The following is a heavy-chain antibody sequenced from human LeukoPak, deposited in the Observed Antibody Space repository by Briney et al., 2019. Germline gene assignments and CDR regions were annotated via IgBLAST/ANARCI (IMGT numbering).Heavy chain of an antibody. CDR3: ARVAILGAATGIYC. CDR1: HCSISIHY. Sequence: SETQFLTCTCTHCSISIHYRSSIRQPPGKGLEWIGSIYDSGSTKYNPSLKSRVTISGDTSKNQFSLKLNSVTAADTAVYNSARVAILGAATGIYCWGQGTLVTVSS. J-gene: IGHJ4*02. CDR2: IYDSGST. V-gene: IGHV4-59*11. D-gene: IGHD2-15*01.